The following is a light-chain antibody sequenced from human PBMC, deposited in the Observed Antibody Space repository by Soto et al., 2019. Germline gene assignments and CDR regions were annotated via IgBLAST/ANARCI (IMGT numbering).Light chain of an antibody. Sequence: EIVMTQSPATLSVSPGERATLSCRASQSVSSCLAWYQQKPGQAPRLLIYDASTRATGIPARFSGSGSGTEFTLTISSLQSEDFAVYYCQHYNNWPAFGQGTKVEIK. CDR2: DAS. CDR3: QHYNNWPA. CDR1: QSVSSC. V-gene: IGKV3-15*01. J-gene: IGKJ1*01.